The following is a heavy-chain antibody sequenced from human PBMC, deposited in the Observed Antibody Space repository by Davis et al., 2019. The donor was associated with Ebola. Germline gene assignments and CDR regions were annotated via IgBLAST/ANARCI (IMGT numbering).Heavy chain of an antibody. CDR1: GYSFTSYW. CDR3: ARQMGPIGYFDY. V-gene: IGHV5-51*01. CDR2: IYPGDSDT. D-gene: IGHD2-8*01. J-gene: IGHJ4*02. Sequence: GGSLRLSCKGSGYSFTSYWIGWVRKMPGKGLEWMGIIYPGDSDTKYSPSFQGQVTISADKSISTACLQWSSLKASDTAMYYCARQMGPIGYFDYWGQGTLVTVSS.